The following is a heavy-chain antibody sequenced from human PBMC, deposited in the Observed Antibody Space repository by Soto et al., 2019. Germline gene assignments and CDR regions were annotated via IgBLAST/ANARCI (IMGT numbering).Heavy chain of an antibody. CDR3: ASSSSGWYVDYYYGMDV. V-gene: IGHV4-59*01. J-gene: IGHJ6*02. Sequence: SETLSLTCTVSGGSISSYYWGWIRQPPGKGLEWIGYIYYSGSTNYNPSLKSRVTISVDTSKNQFSLKLSSVTAADTAVYYCASSSSGWYVDYYYGMDVWGQGTTVTVSS. CDR1: GGSISSYY. CDR2: IYYSGST. D-gene: IGHD6-19*01.